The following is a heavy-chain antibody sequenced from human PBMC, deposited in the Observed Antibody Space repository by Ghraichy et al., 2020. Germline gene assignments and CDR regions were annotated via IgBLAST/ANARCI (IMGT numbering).Heavy chain of an antibody. CDR1: GYTFSRFD. Sequence: ASVKVSCKASGYTFSRFDIHWVRQAAGQGLEWMGWMNPNMGNTGYAQKFQGRVSMTRNTSITTAYMELSSLTSEDTAVYYCARGILGSSRGGYWGQGTLVTVSS. J-gene: IGHJ4*02. CDR2: MNPNMGNT. CDR3: ARGILGSSRGGY. D-gene: IGHD6-13*01. V-gene: IGHV1-8*02.